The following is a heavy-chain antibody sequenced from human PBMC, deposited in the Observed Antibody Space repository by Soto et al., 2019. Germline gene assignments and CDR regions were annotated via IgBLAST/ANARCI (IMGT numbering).Heavy chain of an antibody. D-gene: IGHD3-9*01. CDR1: GDSVSSNSAA. V-gene: IGHV6-1*01. CDR2: TYYRSKWYN. CDR3: ARTFYNYDILTPFDY. J-gene: IGHJ4*02. Sequence: PSQTLSLTCAISGDSVSSNSAAWNWIRQSPSRGLEWLGRTYYRSKWYNDYAVSVRSRITINPDTSKNQFSLQLNSVTPEDTAVYYCARTFYNYDILTPFDYWGQGTLVTVSS.